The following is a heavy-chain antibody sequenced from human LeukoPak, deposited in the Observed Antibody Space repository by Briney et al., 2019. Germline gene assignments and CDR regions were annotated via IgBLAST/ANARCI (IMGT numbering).Heavy chain of an antibody. CDR1: GFTFSDYW. V-gene: IGHV3-7*01. D-gene: IGHD2-21*02. J-gene: IGHJ4*02. CDR2: IDQDGSSE. CDR3: ARGDWAPFDY. Sequence: GGSLRLSCAASGFTFSDYWMNWVRQAPGKGLEWVANIDQDGSSEYYVGSVQGRFTISRDNAKNSLYLQMNSLRAEDTAVYYCARGDWAPFDYWGRGSLLTVSS.